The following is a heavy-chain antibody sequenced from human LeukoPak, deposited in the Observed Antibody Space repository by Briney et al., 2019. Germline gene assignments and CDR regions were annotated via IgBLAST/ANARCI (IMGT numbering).Heavy chain of an antibody. J-gene: IGHJ2*01. D-gene: IGHD5-18*01. CDR3: ARDGALDTAMVTMVGYWYFDL. CDR1: GGSISSGSYY. CDR2: IYTSGST. V-gene: IGHV4-61*02. Sequence: SETLSLTCTVSGGSISSGSYYWSWIRQPAGKGLEWIGRIYTSGSTNYNPSLKSRVTISYTSTNQFSLKLNSVTAADTAVYYCARDGALDTAMVTMVGYWYFDLWGRGTLVTVSS.